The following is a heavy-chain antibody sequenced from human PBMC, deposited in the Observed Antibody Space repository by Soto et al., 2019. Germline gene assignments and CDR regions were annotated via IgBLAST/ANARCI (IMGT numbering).Heavy chain of an antibody. CDR3: ARVSAGIDY. Sequence: PSETLSLTCTVSGGSITNYYWSWIRQPPGKGLEWIGYIYYSGNTNYNPSLKSRITISVDTSKNQFSLNLNSVTAAETAVYYCARVSAGIDYWGQGTLVTVSS. V-gene: IGHV4-59*01. D-gene: IGHD3-10*01. CDR1: GGSITNYY. CDR2: IYYSGNT. J-gene: IGHJ4*02.